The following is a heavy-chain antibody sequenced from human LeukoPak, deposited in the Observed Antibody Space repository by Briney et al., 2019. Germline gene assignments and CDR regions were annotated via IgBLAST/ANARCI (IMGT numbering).Heavy chain of an antibody. J-gene: IGHJ6*03. V-gene: IGHV4-59*01. D-gene: IGHD5-18*01. Sequence: SETLSLPCTVSGGSISSYYWSWIRQPPGKGLEWIVYSYYSGSNNYNPSLKSRVTISVDTSKNQFSLKLSSVAAADTDVYYCARVRGYRYGSYYYYYYMDVWGKGTTVTVSS. CDR3: ARVRGYRYGSYYYYYYMDV. CDR1: GGSISSYY. CDR2: SYYSGSN.